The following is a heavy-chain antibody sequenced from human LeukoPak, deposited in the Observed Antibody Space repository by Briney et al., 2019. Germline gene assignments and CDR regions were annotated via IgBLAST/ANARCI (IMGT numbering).Heavy chain of an antibody. CDR1: GFTFSSYG. J-gene: IGHJ4*02. CDR2: ISYDGSNK. CDR3: AKDVDPFGSGSYVEGFDY. D-gene: IGHD3-10*01. Sequence: GGSLRLSCAASGFTFSSYGMHWVRQAPGKGLKWVAVISYDGSNKYYADSVRGRFTISRDNSKNTLYLQMNGLRAEDTAVYYCAKDVDPFGSGSYVEGFDYWGQGNLVTVSS. V-gene: IGHV3-30*18.